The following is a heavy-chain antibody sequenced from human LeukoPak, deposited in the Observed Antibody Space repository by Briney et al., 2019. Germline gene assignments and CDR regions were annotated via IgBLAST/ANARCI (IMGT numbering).Heavy chain of an antibody. CDR1: GFTFSSYS. J-gene: IGHJ4*02. CDR2: ISSSSSYM. D-gene: IGHD1-26*01. V-gene: IGHV3-21*01. Sequence: RSGGSLRLSCAASGFTFSSYSMNWVRQAPGKGLEWVSSISSSSSYMNYADSVRGRFTISRDYAKNSLYLQIYNLRAEDTAVYYCTRDVSGSYSFDYWGQGTLVTVSS. CDR3: TRDVSGSYSFDY.